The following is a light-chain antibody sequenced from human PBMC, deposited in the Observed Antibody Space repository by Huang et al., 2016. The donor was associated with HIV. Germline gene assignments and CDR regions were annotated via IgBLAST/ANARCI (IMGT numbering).Light chain of an antibody. CDR2: DAS. Sequence: ETVLTQSPATLSVSPVQRATLSCRASQSISTNLAWYQQKPGQAPRLLIYDASTRATGIPARCRGSGSGTEFTLTISSLQSEDFALYYCHQYNDWPITFGPGTKVDVK. CDR1: QSISTN. CDR3: HQYNDWPIT. V-gene: IGKV3-15*01. J-gene: IGKJ3*01.